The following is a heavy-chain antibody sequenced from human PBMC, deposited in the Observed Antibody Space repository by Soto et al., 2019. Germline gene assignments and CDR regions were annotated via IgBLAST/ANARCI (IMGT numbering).Heavy chain of an antibody. CDR2: INPSGGRA. Sequence: ASVKVSCKASGYTFTSYYMHWVRQAPGQGLEWMGRINPSGGRASYAQKFQGRVTITTDESTSTAYMELSSLRSEDTAVYYCARDRQGYSSGWYSSGYYWGQGTLVTVSS. J-gene: IGHJ4*02. V-gene: IGHV1-46*01. CDR3: ARDRQGYSSGWYSSGYY. D-gene: IGHD6-19*01. CDR1: GYTFTSYY.